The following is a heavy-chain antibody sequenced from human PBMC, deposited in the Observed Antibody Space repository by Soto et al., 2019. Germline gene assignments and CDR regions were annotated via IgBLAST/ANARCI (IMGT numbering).Heavy chain of an antibody. V-gene: IGHV3-30*18. CDR3: AKDDGYSSPTDY. D-gene: IGHD6-13*01. CDR2: ISYDGSNK. Sequence: PGGSLRLSCAASGFTFSSYGMHWFRQAPGKGLEWVAVISYDGSNKYYADSVKGRFTISRDNSKNTLYLQMNSLRAEDTAVYYCAKDDGYSSPTDYWGQGTLVTVSS. J-gene: IGHJ4*02. CDR1: GFTFSSYG.